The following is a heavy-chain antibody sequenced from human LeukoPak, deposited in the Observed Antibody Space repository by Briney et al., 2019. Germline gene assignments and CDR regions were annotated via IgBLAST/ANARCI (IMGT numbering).Heavy chain of an antibody. D-gene: IGHD1-1*01. CDR2: INIDGSTT. J-gene: IGHJ4*02. CDR1: GFSFSSYW. CDR3: VSDHTGHDDY. Sequence: GGSLRLSCAASGFSFSSYWMHWVRQAPGKGLVWVSRINIDGSTTTYADSVKGRFTISRDNAKNTLSLQMNSLRAEDTAVYYCVSDHTGHDDYWGQGTLVTVSS. V-gene: IGHV3-74*01.